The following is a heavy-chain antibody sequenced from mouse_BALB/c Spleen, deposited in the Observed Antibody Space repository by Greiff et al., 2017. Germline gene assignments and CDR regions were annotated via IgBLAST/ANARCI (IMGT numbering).Heavy chain of an antibody. J-gene: IGHJ3*01. V-gene: IGHV3-2*02. CDR1: GYSITSDYA. CDR3: ARNGAMITTGFAY. CDR2: ISYSGST. D-gene: IGHD2-4*01. Sequence: VQLKESGPGLVKPSQSLSLTCTVTGYSITSDYAWNWIRQFPGNKLEWMGYISYSGSTSYNPSLKSRISITRDTSKNQFFLQLNSVTTEDTATYYCARNGAMITTGFAYWGQGTLVTVSA.